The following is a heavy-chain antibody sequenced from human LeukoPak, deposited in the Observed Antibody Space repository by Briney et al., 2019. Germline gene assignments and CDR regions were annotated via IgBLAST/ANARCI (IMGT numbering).Heavy chain of an antibody. Sequence: SETLSLTCTVSGGSISSSSYFWSWIRQPPGKGLEWIGYIYYSGVTNHRPSLRSRVTISADTSKNLISLKLISVTAADTAVYYCARHLRGTGSTEFDIWGQGTMVTVSS. CDR3: ARHLRGTGSTEFDI. CDR2: IYYSGVT. D-gene: IGHD1-1*01. V-gene: IGHV4-61*05. CDR1: GGSISSSSYF. J-gene: IGHJ3*02.